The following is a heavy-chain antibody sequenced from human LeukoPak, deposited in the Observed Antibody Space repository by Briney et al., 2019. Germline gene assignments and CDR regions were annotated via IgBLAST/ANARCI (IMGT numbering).Heavy chain of an antibody. Sequence: NSGGSLRLSCAGSGFTVSNNYMSWVRQPPGKGLEWIGSIYYSGSTYYNPSLKSRVTISVDTSKNQFSLKLSSVTAADTAVYYCARRYCTNGVCSIFDYWGQGTLVTVSS. CDR1: GFTVSNNY. CDR3: ARRYCTNGVCSIFDY. D-gene: IGHD2-8*01. V-gene: IGHV4-39*01. J-gene: IGHJ4*02. CDR2: IYYSGST.